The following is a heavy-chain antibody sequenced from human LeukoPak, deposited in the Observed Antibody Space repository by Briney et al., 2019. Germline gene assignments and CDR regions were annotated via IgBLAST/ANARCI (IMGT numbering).Heavy chain of an antibody. CDR3: ARKGFLDYGDYVFSV. J-gene: IGHJ4*02. CDR2: IIPIFVTA. V-gene: IGHV1-69*01. D-gene: IGHD4-17*01. Sequence: SVKVSCKASGGTFSSYAISWVRQAPGQGLEWMGGIIPIFVTANYAQKFQGRVTITADESTSTAYMELSSLRSEDTAVYYCARKGFLDYGDYVFSVWGQGTLVTVSS. CDR1: GGTFSSYA.